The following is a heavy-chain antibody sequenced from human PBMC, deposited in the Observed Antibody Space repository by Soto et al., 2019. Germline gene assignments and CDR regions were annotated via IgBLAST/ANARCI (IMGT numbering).Heavy chain of an antibody. J-gene: IGHJ4*02. Sequence: EVQLVESGGGLVQPGGSLRLSCAASGFTCSSYSMHWVRQAPGKGLEFVSAISYNGGSTYYANSVKGRFTISRDDSKNTLYLQMGSLRAEDRAVYYCARVGSGSGLDYWGQGTLVTVSS. CDR3: ARVGSGSGLDY. D-gene: IGHD6-19*01. CDR2: ISYNGGST. V-gene: IGHV3-64*01. CDR1: GFTCSSYS.